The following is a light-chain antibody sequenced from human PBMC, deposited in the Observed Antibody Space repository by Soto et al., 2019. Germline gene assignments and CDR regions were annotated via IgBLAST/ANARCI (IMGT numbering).Light chain of an antibody. Sequence: QSVLTQPPSVSAAAGQKVTIPCSGSSSNIGNNYLSWYQQLPGAAPKLLIYDNNKRPSGIPDRFSGSKSGTSATLGITGLQTGDEADYYCGTWDSSLSAYVFGTGTKVTVL. CDR2: DNN. J-gene: IGLJ1*01. CDR1: SSNIGNNY. V-gene: IGLV1-51*01. CDR3: GTWDSSLSAYV.